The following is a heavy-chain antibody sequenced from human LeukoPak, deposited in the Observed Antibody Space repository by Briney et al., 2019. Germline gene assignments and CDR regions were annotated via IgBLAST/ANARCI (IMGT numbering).Heavy chain of an antibody. CDR2: IYPADSTA. Sequence: GESLKISCKGSGYSFTTYWIGWVRQMPGKGLEWMGIIYPADSTAHYSPSFQGQVTISVDKSINTAYLQWSRLKASDTAMYYCARQYRNLGGYYDSSGYYHFDYWGQGTLVTVSS. CDR1: GYSFTTYW. V-gene: IGHV5-51*01. CDR3: ARQYRNLGGYYDSSGYYHFDY. J-gene: IGHJ4*02. D-gene: IGHD3-22*01.